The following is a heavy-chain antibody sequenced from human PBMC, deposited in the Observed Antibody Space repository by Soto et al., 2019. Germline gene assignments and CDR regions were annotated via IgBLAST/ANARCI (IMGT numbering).Heavy chain of an antibody. CDR2: ISGSGGST. V-gene: IGHV3-23*01. CDR1: GFTFSSYA. J-gene: IGHJ6*02. D-gene: IGHD6-19*01. CDR3: AQGGHPGWYYYGMDV. Sequence: EVQLLESGGGLVQPGGSLRLSCAASGFTFSSYAMSWVRQAPGKGLEWVSAISGSGGSTYYADSVKGRFTISRDNSKNTLYLQMNSLRAEDTAVYYCAQGGHPGWYYYGMDVWGQGTTVTVSS.